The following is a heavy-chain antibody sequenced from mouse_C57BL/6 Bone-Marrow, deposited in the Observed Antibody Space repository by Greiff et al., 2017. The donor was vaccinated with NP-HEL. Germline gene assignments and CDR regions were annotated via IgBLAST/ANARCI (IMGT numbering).Heavy chain of an antibody. CDR2: ISNGGGSA. CDR1: GFTFSDYY. D-gene: IGHD1-1*01. CDR3: ASSTVVPFAY. Sequence: EVQLVESGGGLVQPGGSLKLSCAASGFTFSDYYMYWVRQTPEKRLEWVAYISNGGGSAYYPDTVTGRFTISRDNAKNTLYLQMSRLKSEDTAMYYCASSTVVPFAYWGQGTLVTVSA. V-gene: IGHV5-12*01. J-gene: IGHJ3*01.